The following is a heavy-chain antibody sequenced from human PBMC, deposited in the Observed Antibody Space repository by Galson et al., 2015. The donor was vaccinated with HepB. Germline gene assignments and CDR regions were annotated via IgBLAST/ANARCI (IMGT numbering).Heavy chain of an antibody. J-gene: IGHJ5*02. CDR3: ARGSTSYFPS. Sequence: ETMSFTCTVSVGSLINYYWTLIRPPPGKGLESLGYIYYSGSTNYNPSLKSRLTISIDTSKNQFSLRLSSVTAADTAVYYCARGSTSYFPSWGQGTLVTVSS. D-gene: IGHD3-10*01. CDR2: IYYSGST. CDR1: VGSLINYY. V-gene: IGHV4-59*01.